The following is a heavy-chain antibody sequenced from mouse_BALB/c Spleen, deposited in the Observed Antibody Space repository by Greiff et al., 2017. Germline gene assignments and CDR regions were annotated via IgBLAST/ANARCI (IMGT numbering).Heavy chain of an antibody. V-gene: IGHV5-9-4*01. J-gene: IGHJ2*01. CDR1: GFTFSSYA. CDR2: ISSGGSYT. CDR3: ARGGSSYDY. D-gene: IGHD1-1*01. Sequence: DVKLVESGGGLVKPGGSLKLSCAASGFTFSSYAMSWVRQSPAKRLEWVAEISSGGSYTYYPDTVTGRFTISRDNAKNTLYLEMSSLRSEDTAMYYCARGGSSYDYWGQGTTLTVSS.